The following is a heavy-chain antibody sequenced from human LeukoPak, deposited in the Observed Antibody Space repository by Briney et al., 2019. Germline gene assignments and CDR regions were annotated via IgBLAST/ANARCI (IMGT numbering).Heavy chain of an antibody. V-gene: IGHV3-23*01. CDR1: GFTFSNYW. J-gene: IGHJ3*02. D-gene: IGHD3-22*01. CDR2: ISGSGGST. CDR3: AIQFTMIVVGPFDI. Sequence: GGSLRLSCAASGFTFSNYWMSWVRQAPGKGLEWVSAISGSGGSTYYADSVKGRFTISRDNSKNTLYLQMNSLRAEDTAVYYCAIQFTMIVVGPFDIWGQGTMVTDSS.